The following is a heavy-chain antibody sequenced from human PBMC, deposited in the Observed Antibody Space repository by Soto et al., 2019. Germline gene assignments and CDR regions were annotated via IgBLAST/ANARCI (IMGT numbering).Heavy chain of an antibody. Sequence: ASVKVSCKASGYTFTGYYMHWVRQAPGQGLEWMGWINPNSGGTSYAQKFQGWVTMTRDTSISTAYMELSRLRSDDTAVYYCARGGSSWYAQDYYYYGMDVWGQGTTVTVS. J-gene: IGHJ6*02. CDR2: INPNSGGT. D-gene: IGHD6-13*01. V-gene: IGHV1-2*04. CDR3: ARGGSSWYAQDYYYYGMDV. CDR1: GYTFTGYY.